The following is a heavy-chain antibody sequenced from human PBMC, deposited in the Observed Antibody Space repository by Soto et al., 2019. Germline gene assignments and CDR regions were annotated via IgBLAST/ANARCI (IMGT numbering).Heavy chain of an antibody. Sequence: GGSLRLSCAASGLAFSNYAFHWVRQAPGKGLEWVAVISYDGSNKYYADSVRGRFTISRDNSRNTLYLHMNRLRVEDTAVYYCARDWGSIFGLVPDYGLDSWGQGTTVTVSS. V-gene: IGHV3-30-3*01. CDR1: GLAFSNYA. J-gene: IGHJ6*02. CDR2: ISYDGSNK. CDR3: ARDWGSIFGLVPDYGLDS. D-gene: IGHD3-3*01.